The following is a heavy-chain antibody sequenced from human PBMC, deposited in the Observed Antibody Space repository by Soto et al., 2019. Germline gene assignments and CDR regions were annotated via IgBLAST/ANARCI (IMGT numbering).Heavy chain of an antibody. D-gene: IGHD4-17*01. V-gene: IGHV4-30-4*01. Sequence: QVQLQESGPGLVKPSQTLSLICTVSGDSINRGDYYWSWIRQPPGKGLEWIGYSYYSGSTFHNPALKRRVPMSVDTSKTQFSLKLRSVTAAGKAVYYSAILTDDADYPGRCFDPWGPGTIVTVSS. CDR2: SYYSGST. J-gene: IGHJ5*02. CDR3: AILTDDADYPGRCFDP. CDR1: GDSINRGDYY.